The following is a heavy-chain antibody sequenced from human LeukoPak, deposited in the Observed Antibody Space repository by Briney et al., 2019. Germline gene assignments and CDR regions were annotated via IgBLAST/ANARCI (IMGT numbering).Heavy chain of an antibody. CDR2: IYYSGST. Sequence: SETLSLTCTVSGSSISSYYWSWIRQPPGKGLEWIGYIYYSGSTNYNPSLKSRVTISIDKSKKQFSLKLISVTAADTAIYYCARVGGMTTINNAAFDIWGQGTMVTVSS. CDR3: ARVGGMTTINNAAFDI. CDR1: GSSISSYY. J-gene: IGHJ3*02. D-gene: IGHD5-24*01. V-gene: IGHV4-59*01.